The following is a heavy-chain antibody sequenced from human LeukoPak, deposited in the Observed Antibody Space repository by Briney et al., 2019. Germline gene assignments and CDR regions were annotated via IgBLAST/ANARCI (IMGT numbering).Heavy chain of an antibody. CDR1: GFTFTSYA. J-gene: IGHJ4*02. D-gene: IGHD2-2*01. Sequence: GGSLRLSCAASGFTFTSYAMSWVRQAPGKGLEWVSAISGSGDTTYYADSVKGRFTISRDNSKNTLYLQMNSLRAEDTAVYYCAQDPGEGILVVPAAMFDYWGQGTLVTVSS. CDR2: ISGSGDTT. CDR3: AQDPGEGILVVPAAMFDY. V-gene: IGHV3-23*01.